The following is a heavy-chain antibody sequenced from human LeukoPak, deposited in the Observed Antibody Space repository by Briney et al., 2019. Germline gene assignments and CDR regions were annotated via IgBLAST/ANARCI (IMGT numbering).Heavy chain of an antibody. CDR3: ARGETTAPLDY. V-gene: IGHV4-34*01. Sequence: SETLSLTCAVYGGSFSGYYWSWIRQPPGKGLEWIGEINHSGSTNYNPSLKSRVTISVDTSKNQFSLKLCSVTAADTAVYYCARGETTAPLDYWGQGTLVTVSS. CDR2: INHSGST. D-gene: IGHD4-17*01. CDR1: GGSFSGYY. J-gene: IGHJ4*02.